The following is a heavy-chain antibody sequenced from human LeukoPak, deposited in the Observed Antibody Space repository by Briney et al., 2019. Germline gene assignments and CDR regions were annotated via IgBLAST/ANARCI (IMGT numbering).Heavy chain of an antibody. D-gene: IGHD4-17*01. CDR3: ARGSWATVTIAGPHDY. V-gene: IGHV1-2*02. Sequence: ASVKVSFKTSGYIFTSYGISWVRQAPGQGLEWMGWINPNSGGTNYAQNFQGRVTMTRDTSISTAYMEVSRLTYDDTAIYYCARGSWATVTIAGPHDYWGQGTLVTVSS. CDR2: INPNSGGT. CDR1: GYIFTSYG. J-gene: IGHJ4*02.